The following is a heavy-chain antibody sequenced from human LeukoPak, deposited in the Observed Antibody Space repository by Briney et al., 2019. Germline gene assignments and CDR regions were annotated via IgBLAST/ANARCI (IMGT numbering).Heavy chain of an antibody. V-gene: IGHV3-30-3*01. D-gene: IGHD6-13*01. Sequence: GGSLRLSCAASGFAFSSYAMHWVRQAPGKGLEWVAVISYDGSNKYYADSVKGRFTISRDNSKNTLHLQMNSLRAEDTAVYYCARDPRSLYSSSWYFDYWGQGTLVTVSS. CDR1: GFAFSSYA. CDR2: ISYDGSNK. CDR3: ARDPRSLYSSSWYFDY. J-gene: IGHJ4*02.